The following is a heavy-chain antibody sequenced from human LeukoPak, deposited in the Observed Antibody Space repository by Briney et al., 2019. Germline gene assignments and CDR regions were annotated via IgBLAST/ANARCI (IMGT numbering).Heavy chain of an antibody. CDR1: GFTFSSYE. D-gene: IGHD3-22*01. CDR2: ISSSGSTI. V-gene: IGHV3-48*03. J-gene: IGHJ4*02. Sequence: GGSLRLSCAASGFTFSSYEMSWVRQAPGKGLEWVSYISSSGSTIYYADSVKGRFTISRDNAKNSLYLQMNSLRAEDTAVYYCARARYYDSSGLVLDYWGQGTLVTVSS. CDR3: ARARYYDSSGLVLDY.